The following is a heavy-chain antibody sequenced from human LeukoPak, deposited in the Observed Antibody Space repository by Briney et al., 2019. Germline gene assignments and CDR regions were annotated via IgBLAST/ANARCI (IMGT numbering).Heavy chain of an antibody. Sequence: PGGSLRLSCAASGFTFSSYSMNWVRQAPGKGLEWVSAISGSGGSTYYADSVKGRFTISRDNSKNTLYLQMNSLRAEDTAVYYCAKDLGRGYSPFDYWGQGTLVTVSS. CDR1: GFTFSSYS. CDR3: AKDLGRGYSPFDY. D-gene: IGHD5-18*01. V-gene: IGHV3-23*01. J-gene: IGHJ4*02. CDR2: ISGSGGST.